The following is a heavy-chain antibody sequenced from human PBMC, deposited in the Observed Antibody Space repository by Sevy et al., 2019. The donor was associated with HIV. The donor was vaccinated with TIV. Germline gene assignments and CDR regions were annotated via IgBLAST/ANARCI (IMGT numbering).Heavy chain of an antibody. D-gene: IGHD2-8*01. CDR2: ISYDGNYK. V-gene: IGHV3-30*04. CDR1: GFTFPIYS. Sequence: GPLRLSCVASGFTFPIYSVLWVRQAPGKGLEWLTLISYDGNYKYYADSVKGRFTISRDNSNNILYLQMSSLRVEDTALYFCARVAVEYCTNDCYHRFDHWGLGTLVTVSS. J-gene: IGHJ4*02. CDR3: ARVAVEYCTNDCYHRFDH.